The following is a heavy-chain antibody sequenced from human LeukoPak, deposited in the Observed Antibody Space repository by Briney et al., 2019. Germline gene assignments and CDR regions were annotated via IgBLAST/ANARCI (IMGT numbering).Heavy chain of an antibody. Sequence: GSLRLSCAASGFTFNTYAMSWVRQAPGKGLEWVSAISGSGGRTYYADSVKGRFTISRDNSKNTLYLQMNSLRAEDTAVYYCAKDGGLDTVTTPYYYYGMDVWGQGTTVTVSS. CDR2: ISGSGGRT. J-gene: IGHJ6*02. D-gene: IGHD4-17*01. CDR3: AKDGGLDTVTTPYYYYGMDV. V-gene: IGHV3-23*01. CDR1: GFTFNTYA.